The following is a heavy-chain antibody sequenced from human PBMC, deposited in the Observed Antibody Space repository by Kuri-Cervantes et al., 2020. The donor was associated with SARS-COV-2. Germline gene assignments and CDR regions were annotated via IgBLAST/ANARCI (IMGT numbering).Heavy chain of an antibody. V-gene: IGHV4-38-2*02. CDR3: ARDSRSSYQVLLDQYYYSYMDV. CDR2: IYHSGST. Sequence: SETLSLTCTVSGYSISSGYYWGWIRQPPGKGLEWIGSIYHSGSTYYNPSLKSRVTMSLDMSKSQFSLKLTSVTAADTAVYYCARDSRSSYQVLLDQYYYSYMDVWDKGTTVTVSS. D-gene: IGHD3-3*01. J-gene: IGHJ6*03. CDR1: GYSISSGYY.